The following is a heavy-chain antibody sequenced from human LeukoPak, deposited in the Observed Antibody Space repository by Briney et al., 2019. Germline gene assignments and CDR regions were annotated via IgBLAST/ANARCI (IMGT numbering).Heavy chain of an antibody. V-gene: IGHV4-34*01. J-gene: IGHJ6*02. CDR3: ATIKGAAGTREGDYYYGMDV. CDR1: GGSISGYY. D-gene: IGHD6-13*01. CDR2: INHSGST. Sequence: SETLSLTCTVSGGSISGYYWSWIRQPPGKGLEWIGEINHSGSTNYNPSLKSRVTISVDTSKNQFSLKLSSVTAADTAVYYCATIKGAAGTREGDYYYGMDVWGQGTTVTVSS.